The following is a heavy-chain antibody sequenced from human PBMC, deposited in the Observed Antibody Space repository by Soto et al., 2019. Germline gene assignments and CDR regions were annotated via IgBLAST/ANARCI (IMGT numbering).Heavy chain of an antibody. V-gene: IGHV3-30*18. CDR3: AKDHLMTTVTTPDC. D-gene: IGHD4-17*01. Sequence: QVQLVESGGGVVQPGRSLRLSCAASGFTFSSYGMHWVRQAPGKGLEWVAVISYDGSNKYYADSVKGRFTISRDNSKNTLYLQMNSLRAEDTAVYYCAKDHLMTTVTTPDCWGQGTLVTVSS. CDR1: GFTFSSYG. J-gene: IGHJ4*02. CDR2: ISYDGSNK.